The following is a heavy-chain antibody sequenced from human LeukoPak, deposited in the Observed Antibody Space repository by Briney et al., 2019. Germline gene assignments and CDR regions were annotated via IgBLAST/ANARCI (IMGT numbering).Heavy chain of an antibody. CDR3: AKDIMTTVTTSADY. CDR2: ISGSGGST. Sequence: GGSLRLSCAASGFTFSSYAMSWVRQAPGKGLEWVSAISGSGGSTYYADSVKGRFTISRDNSKNALYLQMNSLRAEDTAVYYCAKDIMTTVTTSADYWGQGTLVTVSS. D-gene: IGHD4-17*01. V-gene: IGHV3-23*01. CDR1: GFTFSSYA. J-gene: IGHJ4*02.